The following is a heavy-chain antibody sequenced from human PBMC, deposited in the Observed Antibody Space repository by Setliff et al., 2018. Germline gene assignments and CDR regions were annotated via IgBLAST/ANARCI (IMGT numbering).Heavy chain of an antibody. CDR3: ARGTLTYYYDSSGFLRGNENSNWFDP. Sequence: PSETLSLTCSVSGASIHSAYWNWIRQPPGKGLEWTGYIYYSGRTNYNPSLQSRVTISVDTSKTQFSLQLSSVTAADTALYYRARGTLTYYYDSSGFLRGNENSNWFDPWGQGTLVTVSS. J-gene: IGHJ5*02. V-gene: IGHV4-59*08. D-gene: IGHD3-22*01. CDR2: IYYSGRT. CDR1: GASIHSAY.